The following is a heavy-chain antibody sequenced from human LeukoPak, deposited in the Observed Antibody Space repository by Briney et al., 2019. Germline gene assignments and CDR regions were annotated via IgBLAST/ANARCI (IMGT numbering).Heavy chain of an antibody. Sequence: GGSLRLSCVASGFTFSSYSMHWVRQAPGKGLEWVSSISESSSHIYYTDSVEGRFTISRDNIKNSLYLQMNSLRVEDTAVYYSARARPGPYAFDIWGEGTVVTVSS. CDR3: ARARPGPYAFDI. V-gene: IGHV3-21*01. D-gene: IGHD2-8*02. CDR1: GFTFSSYS. CDR2: ISESSSHI. J-gene: IGHJ3*02.